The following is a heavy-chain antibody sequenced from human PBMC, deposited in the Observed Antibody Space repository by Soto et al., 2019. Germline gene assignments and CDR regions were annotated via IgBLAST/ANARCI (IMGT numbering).Heavy chain of an antibody. CDR2: INPSSDYT. Sequence: ASVKACKASGYTFTNNYLHWVRQAPVQGLEWMGIINPSSDYTTYAQKFQGRVTMTRDTSTSTVYMELSSLRSEDTAVYYCVRIAVSGGHLDYWGQGTLVTVSS. CDR1: GYTFTNNY. CDR3: VRIAVSGGHLDY. D-gene: IGHD6-19*01. V-gene: IGHV1-46*01. J-gene: IGHJ4*02.